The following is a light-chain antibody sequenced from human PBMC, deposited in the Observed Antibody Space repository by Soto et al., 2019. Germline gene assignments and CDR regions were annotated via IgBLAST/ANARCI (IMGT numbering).Light chain of an antibody. J-gene: IGKJ5*01. CDR1: QTISSW. CDR3: QQYNSYSQYT. CDR2: KAS. V-gene: IGKV1-5*03. Sequence: DIQMTQSPSTLSGSVGDRVTITCRASQTISSWLAWYQQKPGKAPKLLIYKASSLESGVPSRFSGSGSGTEFTLTISSLQPDDFATYYCQQYNSYSQYTFGQGTRLENK.